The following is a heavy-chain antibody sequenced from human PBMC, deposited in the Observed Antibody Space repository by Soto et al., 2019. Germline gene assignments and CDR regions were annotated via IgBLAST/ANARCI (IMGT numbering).Heavy chain of an antibody. CDR3: AEGVAASD. J-gene: IGHJ4*02. CDR2: TKPLFRTP. D-gene: IGHD6-19*01. V-gene: IGHV1-69*01. Sequence: QAHLVQSEAEVRKPGSSVKVSCKSSGGCFTTDPIMWVRQAPGQGLEWMGGTKPLFRTPVYAQKFQGKVTISAYDSTSEAHLEVTGLTPEDTAVYFCAEGVAASDWGQGAPGTVSS. CDR1: GGCFTTDP.